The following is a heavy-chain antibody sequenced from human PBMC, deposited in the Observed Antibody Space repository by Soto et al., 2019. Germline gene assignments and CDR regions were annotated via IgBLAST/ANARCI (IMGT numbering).Heavy chain of an antibody. CDR2: IKSKTDGGTT. J-gene: IGHJ4*02. CDR1: GFTFSNAW. V-gene: IGHV3-15*01. D-gene: IGHD5-12*01. CDR3: TTARGIVATII. Sequence: EVQLVESGGGLVKPGGSLRLSCAASGFTFSNAWMSWVRQAPGKGLEWVGRIKSKTDGGTTDYAAPVKGRFTISRDDSKNTLYLQMNSLKTEDTSVYYCTTARGIVATIIWGQGTLVTVSS.